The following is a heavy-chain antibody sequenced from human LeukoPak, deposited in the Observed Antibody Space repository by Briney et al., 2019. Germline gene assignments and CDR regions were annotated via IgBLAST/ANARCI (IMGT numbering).Heavy chain of an antibody. V-gene: IGHV3-33*01. CDR1: GFTFSSYG. CDR3: ARRLTQYDCFDP. J-gene: IGHJ5*02. D-gene: IGHD2-2*01. Sequence: GGSLRLSCAASGFTFSSYGMHWVRQAPGKGLEWVAVIWYDGSNKYYADSVKGRFTISRDNSKNTLYLQMNSLTPEDTAVYYCARRLTQYDCFDPWGQGILVTVSS. CDR2: IWYDGSNK.